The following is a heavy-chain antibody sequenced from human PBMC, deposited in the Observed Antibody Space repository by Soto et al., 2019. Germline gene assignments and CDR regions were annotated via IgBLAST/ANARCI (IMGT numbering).Heavy chain of an antibody. V-gene: IGHV4-30-4*01. CDR2: IYYTGNT. CDR3: ARESRRRADSGTRPLYYFDY. J-gene: IGHJ4*02. D-gene: IGHD1-26*01. Sequence: QVQLKESGPGLVKPSQTLSLTCSVSGGSIGSGDYYWSWVRQSPGKGLEWIGYIYYTGNTYYNPSLGSRVTFSVDTSQNQLSLRLSDVTVADPALYYCARESRRRADSGTRPLYYFDYWGQGTLVTVSS. CDR1: GGSIGSGDYY.